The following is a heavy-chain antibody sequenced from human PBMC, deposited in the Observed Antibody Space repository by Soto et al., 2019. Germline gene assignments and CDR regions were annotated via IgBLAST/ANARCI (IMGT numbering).Heavy chain of an antibody. D-gene: IGHD4-17*01. V-gene: IGHV4-39*01. J-gene: IGHJ6*02. CDR1: GGSISSSSYY. Sequence: SETLSLTCTVSGGSISSSSYYWGWIRQPPGKGLEWIGSIYYSGSTYYNPSLKSRVTISVDTSKNQFSLKLSSVTAADTAVYYCARLARDRDYVDLERWLYYYYGMDVWGQGTTVTVSS. CDR2: IYYSGST. CDR3: ARLARDRDYVDLERWLYYYYGMDV.